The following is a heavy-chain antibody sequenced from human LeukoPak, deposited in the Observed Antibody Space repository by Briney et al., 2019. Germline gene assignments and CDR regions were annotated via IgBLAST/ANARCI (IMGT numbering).Heavy chain of an antibody. CDR2: IRNKAGSYTT. V-gene: IGHV3-72*01. CDR3: GSGYCSGGSCYSQVGHY. Sequence: PGGSLRLSCAASGYTFTDHYMDWVRQAPGKGPEWVGRIRNKAGSYTTDYAASVKGRFTISRDDSKNSLYLQMNSLKTEDTAVYYCGSGYCSGGSCYSQVGHYWGRGTLVTVSS. J-gene: IGHJ4*02. D-gene: IGHD2-15*01. CDR1: GYTFTDHY.